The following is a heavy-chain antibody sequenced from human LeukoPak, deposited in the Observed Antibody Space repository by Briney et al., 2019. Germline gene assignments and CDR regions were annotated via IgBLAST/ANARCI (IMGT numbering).Heavy chain of an antibody. Sequence: GGSLRLSCAASGFTFSSYEMNWVRQAPGKGRECVSYISSSGTTIYYADSVKGRFTISRDNAKNSLYLQMNSLRAEDTAVYYCARDLAAGHFDYWGQGALVTVSS. CDR1: GFTFSSYE. CDR2: ISSSGTTI. V-gene: IGHV3-48*03. J-gene: IGHJ4*02. D-gene: IGHD6-13*01. CDR3: ARDLAAGHFDY.